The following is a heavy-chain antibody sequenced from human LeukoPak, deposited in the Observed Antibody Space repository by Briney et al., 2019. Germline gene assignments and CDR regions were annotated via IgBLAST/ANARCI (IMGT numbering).Heavy chain of an antibody. CDR2: IRTSSSSV. V-gene: IGHV3-21*01. CDR1: GFTFSSYS. J-gene: IGHJ4*02. Sequence: GGSLRLSCAASGFTFSSYSMNWVRQAPGKGLEWVSSIRTSSSSVSYAESVEGRFTISRDNARNSLYLQMSSVRAEDTAVYYGARDHTDYGDSTGHIDYWGQGTLVTVSS. D-gene: IGHD4-17*01. CDR3: ARDHTDYGDSTGHIDY.